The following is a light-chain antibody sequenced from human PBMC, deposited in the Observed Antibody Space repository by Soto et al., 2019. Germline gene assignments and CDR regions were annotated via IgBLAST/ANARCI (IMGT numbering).Light chain of an antibody. J-gene: IGLJ3*02. Sequence: QSALTQPASVSGSPGQSITISCTGTSSDVGGYNFVSWYQQHPGKAPKLMIYAVNNRPSGVSDRFSGSKSGNTASLTISGLQAEDDADYYCSSYTGSTTLVLFGGGTKVTVL. CDR2: AVN. CDR3: SSYTGSTTLVL. V-gene: IGLV2-14*01. CDR1: SSDVGGYNF.